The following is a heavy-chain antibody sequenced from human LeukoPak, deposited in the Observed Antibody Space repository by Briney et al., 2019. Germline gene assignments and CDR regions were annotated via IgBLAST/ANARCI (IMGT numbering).Heavy chain of an antibody. V-gene: IGHV4-59*01. CDR2: IYYSGST. Sequence: SETLSLTCPASRGSISSYYWSWIRQPPGKGLEWIGYIYYSGSTNYNPSLKSRVTISEDTSKNQFSLKLSSVTAADTAVYYCARERAAAGIDYWGQGTLVTVSS. D-gene: IGHD6-13*01. CDR1: RGSISSYY. J-gene: IGHJ4*02. CDR3: ARERAAAGIDY.